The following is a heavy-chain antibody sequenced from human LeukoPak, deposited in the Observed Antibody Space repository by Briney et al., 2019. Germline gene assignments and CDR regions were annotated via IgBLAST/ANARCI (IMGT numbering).Heavy chain of an antibody. J-gene: IGHJ4*02. CDR3: ARLSSGWSRGLVGATVYFDY. CDR2: TYYRSKWYN. Sequence: SQTLSLTCAISGDSVSSNSAAWNWIRQFPSRGLEWLGRTYYRSKWYNDYAVSVKSRITINPDTSKNQFSLQLNSVTPEDTAVYYCARLSSGWSRGLVGATVYFDYWGQGTLVTVSS. V-gene: IGHV6-1*01. D-gene: IGHD1-26*01. CDR1: GDSVSSNSAA.